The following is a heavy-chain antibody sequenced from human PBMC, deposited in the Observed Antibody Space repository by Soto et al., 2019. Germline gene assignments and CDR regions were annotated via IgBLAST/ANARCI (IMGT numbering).Heavy chain of an antibody. V-gene: IGHV3-33*01. CDR3: ARDYMTTVIEDNFFGAYYGMDV. CDR2: IWYDGSNK. Sequence: QVQLVESGGGVVQPGRSLRLSCAASGFTFSSYGMHWVRQAPGKGLEWVAVIWYDGSNKYYADSVKGRFTISRDNSKKTLYLQMNSLRAEDTAVYYCARDYMTTVIEDNFFGAYYGMDVWGQGTTVTVSS. J-gene: IGHJ6*02. CDR1: GFTFSSYG. D-gene: IGHD4-17*01.